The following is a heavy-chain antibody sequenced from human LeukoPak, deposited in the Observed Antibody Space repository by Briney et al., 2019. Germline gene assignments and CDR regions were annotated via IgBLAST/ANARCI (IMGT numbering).Heavy chain of an antibody. V-gene: IGHV3-53*01. J-gene: IGHJ4*02. Sequence: PGGSLRLSCTASEFTVSRNYMLWVRQAPGKGLEWVSLIFSNGDTRYADSVKGRFTISRDTSKNTVSLQMNSLRVGDTAMYYCTRDQMNYWGQGTLVTVPS. CDR1: EFTVSRNY. D-gene: IGHD5-24*01. CDR3: TRDQMNY. CDR2: IFSNGDT.